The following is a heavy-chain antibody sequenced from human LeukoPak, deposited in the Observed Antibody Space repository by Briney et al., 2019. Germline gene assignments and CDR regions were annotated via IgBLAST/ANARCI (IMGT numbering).Heavy chain of an antibody. CDR1: GGTFSSYA. J-gene: IGHJ4*02. V-gene: IGHV7-4-1*01. CDR2: INTNTGNP. D-gene: IGHD6-19*01. Sequence: ASVKVSCKASGGTFSSYAISWVRQAPGQGLEWMGWINTNTGNPTYAQGFTGRFVFSLDTSVSTAYLQICSLKAEDTAVYYCATDLKKGDSGCFDYWGQGTLVTVSS. CDR3: ATDLKKGDSGCFDY.